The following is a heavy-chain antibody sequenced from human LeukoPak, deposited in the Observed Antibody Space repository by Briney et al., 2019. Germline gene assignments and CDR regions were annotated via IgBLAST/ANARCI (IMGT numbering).Heavy chain of an antibody. CDR3: AGRHSSGWFDAFDI. CDR2: INHSGST. V-gene: IGHV4-39*07. D-gene: IGHD6-19*01. Sequence: SETLSLTCTVSGGSISSSSYYWGWIRQPPGKGLEWIGEINHSGSTNYNPSLKSRVTISVDTSKNQFSLKLSSVTAADTAVYYCAGRHSSGWFDAFDIWGQGTMVTVSS. CDR1: GGSISSSSYY. J-gene: IGHJ3*02.